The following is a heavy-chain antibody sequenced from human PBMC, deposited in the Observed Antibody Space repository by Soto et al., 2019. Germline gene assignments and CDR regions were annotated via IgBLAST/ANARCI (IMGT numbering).Heavy chain of an antibody. CDR1: GYAFTGYY. J-gene: IGHJ6*02. V-gene: IGHV1-2*04. CDR3: ARERVISTSYTYYYYYGMDV. CDR2: INPNSGGT. D-gene: IGHD2-2*01. Sequence: ASVKVSCEASGYAFTGYYMHWVRQAPGKGLEWMGWINPNSGGTNYAQKFQGWVTMTRDTSISTAYMELSRLRSDDTAVYYCARERVISTSYTYYYYYGMDVWGQGTTVTVSS.